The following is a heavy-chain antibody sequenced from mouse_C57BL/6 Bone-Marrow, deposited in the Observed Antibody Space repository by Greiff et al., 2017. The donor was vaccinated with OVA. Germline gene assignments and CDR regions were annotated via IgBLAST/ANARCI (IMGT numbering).Heavy chain of an antibody. D-gene: IGHD4-1*01. CDR3: AKENWDVSWYFDV. CDR1: GFSLTSYG. V-gene: IGHV2-5*01. CDR2: IWRGGST. J-gene: IGHJ1*03. Sequence: VQLQQSGPGLEQPSQSLSITCTVSGFSLTSYGVHWVRQSPGKGLEWLGVIWRGGSTDYKAAFMSRLSITKDNSKSQVFFKMNSLQADDTAIYYCAKENWDVSWYFDVWGTGTTVTVSS.